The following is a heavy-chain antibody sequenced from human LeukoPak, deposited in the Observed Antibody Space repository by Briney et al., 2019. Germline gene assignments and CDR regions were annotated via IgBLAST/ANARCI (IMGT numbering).Heavy chain of an antibody. Sequence: PGGSLRLSCAASGFTFSNYAMHWVRQAPGKGLEWVAVVSTDSKTKVYADSVRGRFTISRDNSENTLYLQMTSLREEDTAMYYCVKSIRDYGECWGQGTLVTVSS. CDR3: VKSIRDYGEC. D-gene: IGHD4/OR15-4a*01. J-gene: IGHJ4*02. CDR1: GFTFSNYA. CDR2: VSTDSKTK. V-gene: IGHV3-30*01.